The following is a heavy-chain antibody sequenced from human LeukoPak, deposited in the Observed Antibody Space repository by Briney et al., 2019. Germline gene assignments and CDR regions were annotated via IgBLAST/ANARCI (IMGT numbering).Heavy chain of an antibody. J-gene: IGHJ5*02. V-gene: IGHV4-30-4*08. CDR2: IYYSGST. Sequence: SETLSLTCTVSGGSISSGDYYWSWIRQPPGKGLEWLGYIYYSGSTYYNPSLKSRVTISVDTSKNQFSLKLSSVTAADTAVYYCARGLASSWFDPGGQGTLVTVSS. D-gene: IGHD2-2*01. CDR1: GGSISSGDYY. CDR3: ARGLASSWFDP.